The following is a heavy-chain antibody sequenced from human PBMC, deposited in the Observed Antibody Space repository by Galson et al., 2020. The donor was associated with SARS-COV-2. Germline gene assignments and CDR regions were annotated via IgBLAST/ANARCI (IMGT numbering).Heavy chain of an antibody. J-gene: IGHJ4*02. D-gene: IGHD1-20*01. CDR3: AKANKGYNWSYLDH. V-gene: IGHV3-23*01. CDR2: ISGSGATS. Sequence: GDSLKISCAASGFSFGGYAMTWVRQPPGKGLEWVYTISGSGATSYYADSVRGQFTISRDNSENTLYLQMNSLRVEDTAVYYCAKANKGYNWSYLDHWGQGVLVTVSS. CDR1: GFSFGGYA.